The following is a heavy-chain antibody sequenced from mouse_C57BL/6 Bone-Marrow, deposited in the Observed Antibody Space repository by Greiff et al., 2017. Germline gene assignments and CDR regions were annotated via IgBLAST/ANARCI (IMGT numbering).Heavy chain of an antibody. D-gene: IGHD2-2*01. CDR3: ARGGYDGYAMDY. V-gene: IGHV5-16*01. CDR2: INYDGSST. J-gene: IGHJ4*01. Sequence: EVKLMESEGGLVQPGSSMKLSCTASGFTFSDYYMAWVRQVPEKGLEWVANINYDGSSTYYLDSLKSRFIISRDNAKNILYLQMSSLETEDTATYYCARGGYDGYAMDYWGQGTSVTVSS. CDR1: GFTFSDYY.